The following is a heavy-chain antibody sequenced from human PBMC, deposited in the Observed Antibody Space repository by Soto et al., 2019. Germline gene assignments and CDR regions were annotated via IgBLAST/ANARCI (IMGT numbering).Heavy chain of an antibody. CDR3: ANDLPYAISGWPFDY. CDR1: GFTFSSYA. J-gene: IGHJ4*02. Sequence: EVQLLESGGGLVQPGGSLRLSCAASGFTFSSYAMSWVRQAPGKGLEWVSAISGSGGSTYYADSVKGRFTISRDNSKNTLYLQMKSLRDDDTAVYYCANDLPYAISGWPFDYWGQGTLVTVPS. D-gene: IGHD6-19*01. V-gene: IGHV3-23*01. CDR2: ISGSGGST.